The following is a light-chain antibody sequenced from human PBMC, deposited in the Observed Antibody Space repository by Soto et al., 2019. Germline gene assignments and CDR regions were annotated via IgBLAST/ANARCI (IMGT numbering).Light chain of an antibody. J-gene: IGKJ5*01. Sequence: VLERRPGTLSLHYGERATLSCRASHRVSSSCLALYPQKACQAPMLLSCCACVGATGRPDRFSGRGSGTDFTRTLSILEPDDFAVYYSLQYCISLRFGQGT. V-gene: IGKV3-20*01. CDR2: CAC. CDR3: LQYCISLR. CDR1: HRVSSSC.